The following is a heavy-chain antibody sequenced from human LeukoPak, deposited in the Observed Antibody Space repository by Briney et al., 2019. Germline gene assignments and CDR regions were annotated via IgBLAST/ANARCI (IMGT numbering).Heavy chain of an antibody. D-gene: IGHD3-9*01. Sequence: GESLKISCKASGYTFSSYWIGWVRQMPGKGLEWMGIIYPYDSDTTYSPSFQGQITISADKSISTAYLQWSSLKASDTAMYYCARRTSMTGNPFDYWGQGTLVTVSS. CDR3: ARRTSMTGNPFDY. CDR2: IYPYDSDT. CDR1: GYTFSSYW. J-gene: IGHJ4*02. V-gene: IGHV5-51*01.